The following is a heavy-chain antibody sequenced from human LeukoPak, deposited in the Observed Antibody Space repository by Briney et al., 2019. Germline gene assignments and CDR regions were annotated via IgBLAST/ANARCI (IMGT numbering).Heavy chain of an antibody. CDR2: IYHSGST. CDR3: ARPSIAARSFFDY. CDR1: GYSISSGYY. D-gene: IGHD6-6*01. V-gene: IGHV4-38-2*01. Sequence: SETLSLTCAVSGYSISSGYYWGWIRQPPGKGLEWIGRIYHSGSTYYNPSLKSRVTISVDTSKNQFSLKLSSVTAADTAVYYCARPSIAARSFFDYWGQGTLVTVSS. J-gene: IGHJ4*02.